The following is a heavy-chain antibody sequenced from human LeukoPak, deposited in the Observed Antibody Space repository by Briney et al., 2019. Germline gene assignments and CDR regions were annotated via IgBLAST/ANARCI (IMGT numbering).Heavy chain of an antibody. D-gene: IGHD5-12*01. CDR3: ARGGYSGYDWVDY. J-gene: IGHJ4*02. CDR2: ISSSSSTL. V-gene: IGHV3-48*01. CDR1: GFTFSSYD. Sequence: PGGSLRLSCAASGFTFSSYDINWVRQAPGKGLEWVSYISSSSSTLYYADSVKGRFTISRDNAKNSLYLQMNSLRAEDTAVYYCARGGYSGYDWVDYWGQGTLVTVSS.